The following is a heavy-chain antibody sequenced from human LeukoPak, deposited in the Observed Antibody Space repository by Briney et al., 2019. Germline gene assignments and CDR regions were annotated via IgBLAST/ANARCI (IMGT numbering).Heavy chain of an antibody. CDR1: GFTFSSYA. Sequence: GGSLRLSCAASGFTFSSYAMSWVRQAPGKGLEWVSAISGSGGSTYYADSVKGRFTISRDNSKNTLYLQMNSLRAEDTAVYYCAKDKAFGRGFLYYFDYWGQGTLVTVSS. CDR3: AKDKAFGRGFLYYFDY. J-gene: IGHJ4*02. CDR2: ISGSGGST. D-gene: IGHD3/OR15-3a*01. V-gene: IGHV3-23*01.